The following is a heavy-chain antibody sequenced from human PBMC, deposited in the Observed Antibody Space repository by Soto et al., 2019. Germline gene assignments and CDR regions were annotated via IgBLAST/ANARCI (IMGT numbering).Heavy chain of an antibody. D-gene: IGHD3-3*02. Sequence: GGSLRLSCAASGFTFSSYGMHWVRQASGKGLEWVARIRSRGNNYATAYAASVKGRFTISRDDSKKTAYLQLNSLKTEDTAMYYCTRIFSDALDIWGQGTMVTVSS. J-gene: IGHJ3*02. CDR2: IRSRGNNYAT. V-gene: IGHV3-73*01. CDR3: TRIFSDALDI. CDR1: GFTFSSYG.